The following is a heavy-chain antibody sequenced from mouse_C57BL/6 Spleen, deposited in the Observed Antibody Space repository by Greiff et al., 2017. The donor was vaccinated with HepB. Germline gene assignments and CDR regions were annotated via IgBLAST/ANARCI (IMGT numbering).Heavy chain of an antibody. D-gene: IGHD4-1*01. CDR2: IHPNSGST. J-gene: IGHJ3*01. Sequence: VQLQQSGAELVKPGASVKLSCKASGYTFTSYWMHWVKQRPGQGLEWIGMIHPNSGSTNYNEKFKSKATLTVDKSSSTAYMQLSSLTSEDSAVYYCASPTGTAWFAYWGQGTLVTVSA. V-gene: IGHV1-64*01. CDR3: ASPTGTAWFAY. CDR1: GYTFTSYW.